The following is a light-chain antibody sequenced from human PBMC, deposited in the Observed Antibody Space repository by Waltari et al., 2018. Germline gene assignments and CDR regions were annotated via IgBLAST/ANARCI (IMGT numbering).Light chain of an antibody. V-gene: IGKV3-15*01. CDR1: QSVSSN. CDR3: QQYNNWPTWT. CDR2: GAS. J-gene: IGKJ1*01. Sequence: EIVMTQSPATLSVSPGERATLSCRASQSVSSNLAWYQQKPGQAPRLLIYGASTRGTGIPARFSGSWSGTEFTLTISSLQSEDFAVYYWQQYNNWPTWTFGQGTKVEIK.